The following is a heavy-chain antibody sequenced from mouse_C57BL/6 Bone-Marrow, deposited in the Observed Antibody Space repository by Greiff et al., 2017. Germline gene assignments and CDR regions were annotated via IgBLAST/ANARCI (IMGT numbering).Heavy chain of an antibody. V-gene: IGHV1-63*01. Sequence: QVQLQQSGAELVRPGTSVKMSCKASGYTFTNYWIGWAKQRPGHGLEWIGDIYPGGGYTYYNEKFKGKATLTTDKSSSTTYMQFSSLTSEDSAIYYCARKRGPYYCAMDYWGQGTSVTVSS. CDR2: IYPGGGYT. J-gene: IGHJ4*01. CDR1: GYTFTNYW. CDR3: ARKRGPYYCAMDY.